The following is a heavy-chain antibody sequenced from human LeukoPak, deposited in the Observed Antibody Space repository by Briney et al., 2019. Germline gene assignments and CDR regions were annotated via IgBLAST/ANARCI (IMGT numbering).Heavy chain of an antibody. Sequence: GASVKVSCKASGYTFTGYYIHWVRQAPGQGLEWMGIINPNGDSTNYAQKFQDRVTVTSDTSTSTIYMELSSLRSEGTAVYYCARDYCNSNSCYGFFDYWGQGTLVTVSS. V-gene: IGHV1-46*01. D-gene: IGHD2-2*01. J-gene: IGHJ4*02. CDR1: GYTFTGYY. CDR3: ARDYCNSNSCYGFFDY. CDR2: INPNGDST.